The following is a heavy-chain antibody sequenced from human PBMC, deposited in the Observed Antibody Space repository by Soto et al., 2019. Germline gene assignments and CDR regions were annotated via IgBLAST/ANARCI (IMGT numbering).Heavy chain of an antibody. D-gene: IGHD3-9*01. CDR3: ARQGVRTGYYNY. CDR2: IYYSGST. J-gene: IGHJ4*02. Sequence: QLQLQESGPGLVKPSETLSLTCTVSGGSISSSSYYWGWIRQPPGKGLEWIGSIYYSGSTYYNPSLKGRVTISVDTSKNQFSLKLSSVTAADTAVYYCARQGVRTGYYNYWGQGTLVTVSS. V-gene: IGHV4-39*01. CDR1: GGSISSSSYY.